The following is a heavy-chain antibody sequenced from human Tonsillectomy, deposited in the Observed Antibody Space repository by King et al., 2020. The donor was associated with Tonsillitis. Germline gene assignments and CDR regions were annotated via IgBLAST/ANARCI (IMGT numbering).Heavy chain of an antibody. J-gene: IGHJ1*01. CDR1: GFTFSNAW. Sequence: VQLVESGGGLVKPGGSLRLSCAASGFTFSNAWMSWVRQAPGKGLEWVGRIKSKTDGGTTDYAAPVKGRFTISRDDSKNTLYLQMNSLKTEDTAVYYCTTGHDSSGYYFAEYFQHWGQGTLVTVSS. CDR2: IKSKTDGGTT. D-gene: IGHD3-22*01. V-gene: IGHV3-15*01. CDR3: TTGHDSSGYYFAEYFQH.